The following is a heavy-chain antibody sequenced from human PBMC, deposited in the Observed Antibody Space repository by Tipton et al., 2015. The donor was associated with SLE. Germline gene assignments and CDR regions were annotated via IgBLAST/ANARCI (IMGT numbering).Heavy chain of an antibody. D-gene: IGHD7-27*01. CDR2: ISSSSSYI. J-gene: IGHJ3*02. CDR1: GFTFSSYS. CDR3: ARGPGDRAYDAFDI. V-gene: IGHV3-21*01. Sequence: SLRLSCAASGFTFSSYSMNWVRQAPGKGLEWVSSISSSSSYIYYADSVKGRFTISRDNAKNSLYLQMNSLRAEDTAVYYCARGPGDRAYDAFDIWGQGTMVTVSS.